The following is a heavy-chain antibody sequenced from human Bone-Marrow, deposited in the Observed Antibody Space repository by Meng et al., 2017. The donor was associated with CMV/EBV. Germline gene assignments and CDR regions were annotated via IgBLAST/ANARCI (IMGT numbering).Heavy chain of an antibody. Sequence: GSLRLSCTVSGGSISSYYWSWIRQPPGKGLEWIGYIYYSGSTNYNPSLKSRVTISVDTSKNQFSLKLSSVTAADTATYYCARVGTGYYGSGSYLYYFDYWGQGTLVTVSS. CDR2: IYYSGST. CDR1: GGSISSYY. CDR3: ARVGTGYYGSGSYLYYFDY. V-gene: IGHV4-59*12. D-gene: IGHD3-10*01. J-gene: IGHJ4*02.